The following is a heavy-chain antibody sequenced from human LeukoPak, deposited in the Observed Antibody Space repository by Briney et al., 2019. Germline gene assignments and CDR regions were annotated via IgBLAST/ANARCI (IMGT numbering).Heavy chain of an antibody. CDR1: GFTFSSYA. CDR3: AKLPGYREMTVDY. J-gene: IGHJ4*02. V-gene: IGHV3-23*01. D-gene: IGHD5-24*01. CDR2: ISGSGGST. Sequence: GGPLRLSCAASGFTFSSYAMSWLRQAPGKGLEWASAISGSGGSTYYADSVKGRFTISRDNSKNTLYLQMNSLRAEDTAVYYCAKLPGYREMTVDYWGQGTLVTVSS.